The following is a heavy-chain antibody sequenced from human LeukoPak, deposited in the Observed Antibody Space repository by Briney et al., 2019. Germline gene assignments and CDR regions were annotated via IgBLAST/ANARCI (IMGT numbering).Heavy chain of an antibody. CDR1: RFTVSSNY. J-gene: IGHJ4*02. D-gene: IGHD3-22*01. Sequence: GGSLRLSCAASRFTVSSNYMSWVRQAPGKGLEWVSVIYSGGSTYYADSVKGRFTISRDNSKNTLYLQMNSLRAEDTAVYYCARVRNYYDSRDLDYWGQGTLVTVSS. CDR2: IYSGGST. V-gene: IGHV3-66*01. CDR3: ARVRNYYDSRDLDY.